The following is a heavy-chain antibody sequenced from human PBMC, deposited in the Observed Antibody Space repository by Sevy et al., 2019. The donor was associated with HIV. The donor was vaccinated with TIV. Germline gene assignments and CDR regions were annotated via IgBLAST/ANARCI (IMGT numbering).Heavy chain of an antibody. CDR3: ARGLISSGYNYFDY. J-gene: IGHJ4*02. Sequence: GGSLRLSCAASGFTFSSYSMNWVRQAPGKGLEWVSSISSSSSYIYYADSVKGRFTISRDNAKNSLYLQMNSLRVEETAVYYCARGLISSGYNYFDYWGQGTLVTVSS. CDR1: GFTFSSYS. V-gene: IGHV3-21*01. D-gene: IGHD3-22*01. CDR2: ISSSSSYI.